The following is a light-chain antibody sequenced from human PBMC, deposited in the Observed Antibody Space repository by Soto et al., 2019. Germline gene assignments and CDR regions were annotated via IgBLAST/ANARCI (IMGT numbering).Light chain of an antibody. CDR3: QHYFNSWT. CDR1: QNNKNY. J-gene: IGKJ1*01. CDR2: WAS. Sequence: IVMTQSPDSLAVSLGERATINCKSSQNNKNYLAWYQQKEGQHPKLIIDWASTRASGVPDRFSGSGSGTDFTLTISSLQAEDVAVYYCQHYFNSWTFGQGTKVEIK. V-gene: IGKV4-1*01.